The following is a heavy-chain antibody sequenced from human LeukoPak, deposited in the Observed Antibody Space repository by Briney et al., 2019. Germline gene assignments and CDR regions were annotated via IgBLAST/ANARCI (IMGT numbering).Heavy chain of an antibody. J-gene: IGHJ3*02. CDR1: GGSFSYYY. V-gene: IGHV4-34*01. CDR2: INHSGST. D-gene: IGHD4-17*01. CDR3: ARGSSLRDADAFDI. Sequence: PSETLSLTCAVYGGSFSYYYWSWIRQPPGKGLEWIGEINHSGSTNYNPSRKSRVTISVDTSKNQFSLKLSSVTAADTAVYYCARGSSLRDADAFDIWGQGTMVTVSS.